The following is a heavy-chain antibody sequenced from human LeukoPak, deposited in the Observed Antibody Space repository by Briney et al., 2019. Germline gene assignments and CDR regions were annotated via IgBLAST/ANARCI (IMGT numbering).Heavy chain of an antibody. D-gene: IGHD5-18*01. CDR3: ARGGVNNYGYSHYFDY. V-gene: IGHV3-15*01. Sequence: PGGSLRLSCAASGFTFSNAWMSWVRQAPGKGLEWVGRIKSKTDGGTTDYAAPVKGRFTISRDDSKNTLYLQMNSLKTEDTAVYYCARGGVNNYGYSHYFDYWGQGTLLTVSS. CDR2: IKSKTDGGTT. J-gene: IGHJ4*02. CDR1: GFTFSNAW.